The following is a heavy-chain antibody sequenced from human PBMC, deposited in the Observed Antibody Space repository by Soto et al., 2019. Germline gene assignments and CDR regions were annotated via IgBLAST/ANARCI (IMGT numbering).Heavy chain of an antibody. V-gene: IGHV3-30*18. Sequence: QVQLVESGGGVVQPGRSLRLSCATSGFSFSSYAMYWVRQAPGKGLVRVAVTSYGGVNEYYADSVKGRFTNSIDNSTTTVYLQITSLRAEDTAFYYCAKPYYGGWYPYHVDYWGQGTLVTVSS. D-gene: IGHD6-19*01. J-gene: IGHJ4*02. CDR3: AKPYYGGWYPYHVDY. CDR2: TSYGGVNE. CDR1: GFSFSSYA.